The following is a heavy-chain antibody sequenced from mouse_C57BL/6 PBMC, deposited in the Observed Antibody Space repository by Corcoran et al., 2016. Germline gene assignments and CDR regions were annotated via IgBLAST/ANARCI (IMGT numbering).Heavy chain of an antibody. V-gene: IGHV1-63*01. D-gene: IGHD2-5*01. Sequence: QVQLQQSGAELVRPGTSVKMSCKASGYTFTNYWIGWAKQRPGHGLAWIGDIYPGGGYTNYNEKFKGKATLTADKSSSTAYMQFSSLTSEDSAIYYCARRASNYDYYAMDYWGQGTSVTVSS. J-gene: IGHJ4*01. CDR1: GYTFTNYW. CDR3: ARRASNYDYYAMDY. CDR2: IYPGGGYT.